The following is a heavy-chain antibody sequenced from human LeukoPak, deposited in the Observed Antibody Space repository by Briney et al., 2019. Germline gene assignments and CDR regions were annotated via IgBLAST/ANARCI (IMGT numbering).Heavy chain of an antibody. CDR2: ISSSSRYI. J-gene: IGHJ4*02. Sequence: GGSLRLSCAASGFTFSSYSMNWVRQAPGKGLEWVSSISSSSRYIYYADSVKGRFTISRDNAKNSLYLQMNSLRAEDTAVYYCAREVPSGSYDYWGQGTLVTVSS. CDR1: GFTFSSYS. CDR3: AREVPSGSYDY. D-gene: IGHD1-26*01. V-gene: IGHV3-21*01.